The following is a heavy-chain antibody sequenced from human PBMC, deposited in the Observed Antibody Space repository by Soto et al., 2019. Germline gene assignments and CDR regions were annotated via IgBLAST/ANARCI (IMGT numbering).Heavy chain of an antibody. J-gene: IGHJ4*02. CDR3: AREGRGYCAAPSCPGV. CDR1: GFTFSGYW. D-gene: IGHD2-2*01. V-gene: IGHV3-7*01. CDR2: IKGDGSDK. Sequence: EVQLVESGGGLVQPGGSLRLSCEASGFTFSGYWMTWVRQAPGKGLEWVANIKGDGSDKDYVDSVKGRFTISTDSAKTSLFLQMNSLRVEDTAVYYCAREGRGYCAAPSCPGVWGQGTLVTVSS.